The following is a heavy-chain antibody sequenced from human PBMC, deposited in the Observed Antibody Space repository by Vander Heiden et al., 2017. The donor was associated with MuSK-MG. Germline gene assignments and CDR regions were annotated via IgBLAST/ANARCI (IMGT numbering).Heavy chain of an antibody. D-gene: IGHD3-22*01. CDR3: ASSYYDSSCYYYENAHFDY. CDR2: IYYSGST. V-gene: IGHV4-61*01. CDR1: GGSVSSGSYS. J-gene: IGHJ4*02. Sequence: QVQLQESGPGLVKPSETLSLTCTVSGGSVSSGSYSWSWIRQPPGKGLEWIGYIYYSGSTNYNPSLKSRVTISVDTSKNQFSLKLSSVTAADTAVYYCASSYYDSSCYYYENAHFDYWGQGTLVTVSS.